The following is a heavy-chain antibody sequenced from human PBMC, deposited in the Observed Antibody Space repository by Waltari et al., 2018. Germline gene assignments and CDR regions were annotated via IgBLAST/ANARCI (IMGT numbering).Heavy chain of an antibody. J-gene: IGHJ4*02. D-gene: IGHD6-19*01. Sequence: EVQLVESGGGLVQPGGSLRLSCAASGFTFSSYEMNWVRKAPGKGLEWVSYISSSGSTIYYADSVKGRFTISRDNAKNSLYLQMNSLRAEDTAVYYCARDAPIAVAAIDYWGQGTLVTVSS. CDR3: ARDAPIAVAAIDY. CDR2: ISSSGSTI. CDR1: GFTFSSYE. V-gene: IGHV3-48*03.